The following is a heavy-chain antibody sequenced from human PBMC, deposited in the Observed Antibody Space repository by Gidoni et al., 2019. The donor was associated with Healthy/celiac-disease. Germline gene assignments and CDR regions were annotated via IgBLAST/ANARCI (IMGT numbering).Heavy chain of an antibody. Sequence: QVQLQESGPGLVKPSETLSLPCTVSGGSVSSGSYYWSWIRQPPGKGLEWIGYIYYSGSTNYNPSLKSRVTISVDTSKNQFSLKLSSVTAADTAVYYCARGGVLRFLEWLPQGPFDYWGQGTLVTVSS. CDR1: GGSVSSGSYY. V-gene: IGHV4-61*01. CDR3: ARGGVLRFLEWLPQGPFDY. J-gene: IGHJ4*02. CDR2: IYYSGST. D-gene: IGHD3-3*01.